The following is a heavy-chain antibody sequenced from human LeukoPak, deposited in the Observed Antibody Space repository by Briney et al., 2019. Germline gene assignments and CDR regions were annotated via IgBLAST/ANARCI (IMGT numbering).Heavy chain of an antibody. J-gene: IGHJ4*02. V-gene: IGHV4-34*01. CDR1: GGSFSGYY. CDR3: ATTSVEMATMVFDY. CDR2: INHSGTT. Sequence: PSETLSLTCAVSGGSFSGYYWSWIRQPPGKGLEWIGEINHSGTTNYNPSLKSRVTISVDTSKNQFSLKLSSVTAADTAVYYCATTSVEMATMVFDYWGQGTLVTVSS. D-gene: IGHD5-24*01.